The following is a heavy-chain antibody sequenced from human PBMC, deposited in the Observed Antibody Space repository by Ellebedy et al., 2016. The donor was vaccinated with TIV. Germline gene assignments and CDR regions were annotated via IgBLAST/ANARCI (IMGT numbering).Heavy chain of an antibody. CDR3: ARLSDGNYGNDF. CDR1: GASIARTSYY. Sequence: SETLSLXXTVSGASIARTSYYWSWIRQPPGKGLEWIGSIYYSGTTHYNPSLRSRATISVDTSKNHFSLQLASVTAADTAVYYCARLSDGNYGNDFWGQGTLVTVSS. CDR2: IYYSGTT. V-gene: IGHV4-39*02. J-gene: IGHJ4*02. D-gene: IGHD4-11*01.